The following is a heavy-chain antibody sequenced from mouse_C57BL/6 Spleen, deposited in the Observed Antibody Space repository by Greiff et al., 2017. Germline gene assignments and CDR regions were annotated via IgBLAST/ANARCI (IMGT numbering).Heavy chain of an antibody. CDR1: GYTFTSYG. CDR2: IYPRSGNT. Sequence: VQLQQSGAELARPGASVTLSCKASGYTFTSYGISWVKQRTGQGLEWIGEIYPRSGNTYYNEKFKCKATLTADKSSSTAYMELRSLTSEDSAVYFCARRENSLLDYWGQGTTLTVSS. D-gene: IGHD6-2*01. J-gene: IGHJ2*01. CDR3: ARRENSLLDY. V-gene: IGHV1-81*01.